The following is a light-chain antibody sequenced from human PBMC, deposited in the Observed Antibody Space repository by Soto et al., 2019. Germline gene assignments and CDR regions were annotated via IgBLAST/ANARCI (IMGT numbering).Light chain of an antibody. Sequence: QSVLSQPPSASGTPGQRVTISCSGSSSNVGSNIVSWYQRLPGTAPNLLIYSDNQRPSGVPDRFSGSKSGTSASLAISGLQSEDEADYYCAAWDDSLNVVVFGGGTKLTVL. CDR3: AAWDDSLNVVV. V-gene: IGLV1-44*01. J-gene: IGLJ2*01. CDR2: SDN. CDR1: SSNVGSNI.